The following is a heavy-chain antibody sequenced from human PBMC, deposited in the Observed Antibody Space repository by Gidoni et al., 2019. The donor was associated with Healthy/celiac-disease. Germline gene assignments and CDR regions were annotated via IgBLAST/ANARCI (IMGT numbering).Heavy chain of an antibody. J-gene: IGHJ4*02. CDR1: GGTFSSYA. Sequence: QVQLVQSGAEVKKPGSSVKVSCKASGGTFSSYAISWVRQAPGQGLEWMGRIIPILGIANYAQKFQGRVTITADKSTSTAYMELSSLRSEDTAVYYCARVTAAVSPIDYWGQGTLVTVSS. CDR2: IIPILGIA. CDR3: ARVTAAVSPIDY. D-gene: IGHD6-13*01. V-gene: IGHV1-69*04.